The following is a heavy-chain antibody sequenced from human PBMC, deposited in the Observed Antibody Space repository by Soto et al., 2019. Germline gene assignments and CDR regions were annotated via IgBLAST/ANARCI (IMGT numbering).Heavy chain of an antibody. V-gene: IGHV3-66*01. Sequence: EVQLVESGGGLVQPGGSLRLSCAASGFSVSKTYMTWVRQAPGKGLEWVSIIYGGGTTYHADSVKGRFSTSRDNSENTLLLQMMSLRAEDTAVYYCARGGGSGTYYAHWNFDLWGRGSLVTVSS. CDR2: IYGGGTT. CDR1: GFSVSKTY. D-gene: IGHD3-10*01. J-gene: IGHJ2*01. CDR3: ARGGGSGTYYAHWNFDL.